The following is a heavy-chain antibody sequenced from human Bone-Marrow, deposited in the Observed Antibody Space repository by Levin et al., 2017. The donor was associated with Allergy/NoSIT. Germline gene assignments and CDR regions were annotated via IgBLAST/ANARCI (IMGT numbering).Heavy chain of an antibody. Sequence: QAGGSLRLSCAGSGFNFNDYEMNWVRQAPGKGLEWVSYISSDGGTIYYADSVKGRFTMSRDNAKKSLFLQMESLGAEDTAVYYCAKDLLSDYDVLTGYANWFDPWGQGTQVIVSS. CDR1: GFNFNDYE. J-gene: IGHJ5*02. D-gene: IGHD3-9*01. V-gene: IGHV3-48*03. CDR3: AKDLLSDYDVLTGYANWFDP. CDR2: ISSDGGTI.